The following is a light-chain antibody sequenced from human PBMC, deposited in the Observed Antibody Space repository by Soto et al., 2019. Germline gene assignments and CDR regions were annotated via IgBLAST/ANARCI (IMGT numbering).Light chain of an antibody. V-gene: IGKV3-15*01. Sequence: EIMMTQSPATLSVSPGARATLSCRASQSVSTNLAWYQHKPGQPPSLLIYGAATRATGVPARFTGSGSGTRFTLTITSLQSEDFAVYYCQHYNTWTWTFGQGTRVEVK. CDR3: QHYNTWTWT. CDR1: QSVSTN. J-gene: IGKJ1*01. CDR2: GAA.